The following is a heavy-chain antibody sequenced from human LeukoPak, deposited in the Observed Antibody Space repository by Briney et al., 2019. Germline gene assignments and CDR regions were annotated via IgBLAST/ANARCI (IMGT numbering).Heavy chain of an antibody. V-gene: IGHV1-18*01. J-gene: IGHJ4*02. CDR3: AREGSQVPRNPINSYSGIAAAGTIDY. Sequence: ASVKVSCKASGYTFTSYGISWVRQAPGQGLEWMGWISAYNGNTNYAQKLQGRVTMTTDTSTSTAYMELRSLRSDDTAVYYCAREGSQVPRNPINSYSGIAAAGTIDYWGQGTLVTVSS. CDR1: GYTFTSYG. D-gene: IGHD6-13*01. CDR2: ISAYNGNT.